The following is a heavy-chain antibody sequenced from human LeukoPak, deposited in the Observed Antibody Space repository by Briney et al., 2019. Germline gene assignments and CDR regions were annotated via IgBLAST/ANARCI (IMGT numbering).Heavy chain of an antibody. CDR3: AGSYCTGGSCYFPDY. V-gene: IGHV3-7*01. Sequence: GGSLKLSCAVSGFIFSSYSMSWVRQAPGKGLEWVANITQDGSDKYYVDSVKGRFTISRDNAKNSLYLQMNSLRAEDTAVYYCAGSYCTGGSCYFPDYWGQGTLVTVSS. CDR1: GFIFSSYS. J-gene: IGHJ4*02. CDR2: ITQDGSDK. D-gene: IGHD2-15*01.